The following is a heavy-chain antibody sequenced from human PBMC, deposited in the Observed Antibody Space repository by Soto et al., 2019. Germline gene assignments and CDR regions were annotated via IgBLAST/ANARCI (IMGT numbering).Heavy chain of an antibody. D-gene: IGHD6-13*01. J-gene: IGHJ6*02. V-gene: IGHV4-4*07. Sequence: SETLSLTCAVYGGSFSDFYWSWIWQPAGKGLEWIGRIYTSGSTNYNPSLKSRVTMSVDTSKNQFSLKLSSVTAADTAVYYCARDGAYSSSWHVDGYYYYGMDVWGQGTTVTVSS. CDR3: ARDGAYSSSWHVDGYYYYGMDV. CDR2: IYTSGST. CDR1: GGSFSDFY.